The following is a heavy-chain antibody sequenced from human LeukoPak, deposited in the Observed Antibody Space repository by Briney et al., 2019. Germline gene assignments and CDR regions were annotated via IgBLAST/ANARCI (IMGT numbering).Heavy chain of an antibody. D-gene: IGHD3-10*01. Sequence: GGSLRLSCEPSGFTFSNSWMSWVRQAPGKGLEWVANINQHGNETYYVDSVKGRFTISRGNAKNSLYLQMDRLRAEDAALYYCARDYGDFWGQGTLVTVSS. V-gene: IGHV3-7*01. J-gene: IGHJ4*02. CDR1: GFTFSNSW. CDR3: ARDYGDF. CDR2: INQHGNET.